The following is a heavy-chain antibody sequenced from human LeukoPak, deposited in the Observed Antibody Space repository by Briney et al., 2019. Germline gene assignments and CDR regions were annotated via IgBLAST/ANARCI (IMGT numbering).Heavy chain of an antibody. CDR2: INHSGST. Sequence: ASETLSLTCAVYGGSFSGYYWSWIRQPPGKGLEWIGEINHSGSTNYNPSLKSRVTISVDTSKNQFSLKLSSVTAADTAVYYCARIGGRTYYYGSGSYLVDYWGQGTPVTVSS. D-gene: IGHD3-10*01. V-gene: IGHV4-34*01. J-gene: IGHJ4*02. CDR3: ARIGGRTYYYGSGSYLVDY. CDR1: GGSFSGYY.